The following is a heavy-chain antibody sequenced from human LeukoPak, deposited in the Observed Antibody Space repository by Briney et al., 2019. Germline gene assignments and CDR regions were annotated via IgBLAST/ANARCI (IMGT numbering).Heavy chain of an antibody. Sequence: GGSLRLSCAASGFTLSSYGMHWVRQAPGKGLEWVAHINPDGRDTYYVDSVKGRFTISRDNAQNSMYLQMNSLRVEDTAVYYCTSWGDTTAEYFQRWGQGTLVTVSS. V-gene: IGHV3-7*01. CDR1: GFTLSSYG. D-gene: IGHD2-21*02. CDR2: INPDGRDT. J-gene: IGHJ1*01. CDR3: TSWGDTTAEYFQR.